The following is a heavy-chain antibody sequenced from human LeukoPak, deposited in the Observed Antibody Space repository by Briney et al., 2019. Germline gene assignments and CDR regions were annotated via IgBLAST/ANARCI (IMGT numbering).Heavy chain of an antibody. D-gene: IGHD6-19*01. J-gene: IGHJ2*01. CDR3: ARDRRSSGWETGYFDL. CDR1: GFTFSSYS. V-gene: IGHV3-21*01. CDR2: ISSSSSYI. Sequence: GGSQRLSCAASGFTFSSYSMNWVRQAPGKGLEWVSSISSSSSYIYYADSVKGRFTISRDNAKNSLYLQMNSLRAEDTAVYYCARDRRSSGWETGYFDLWGRGTLVTVSS.